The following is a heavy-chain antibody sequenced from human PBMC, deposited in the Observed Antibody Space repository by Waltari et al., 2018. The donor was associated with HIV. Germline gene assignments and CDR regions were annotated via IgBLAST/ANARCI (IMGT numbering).Heavy chain of an antibody. J-gene: IGHJ4*02. V-gene: IGHV3-74*01. CDR3: ATPIMIAFGGDDF. CDR2: SKSDGSST. D-gene: IGHD3-16*01. Sequence: EVQLVESGGGLVQPGGSLRLSCAASGFTFSTYWMHWVRQVPGKGLVWGARSKSDGSSTSYADSGKGRFTVSRDNAKNTLYLQMNSLRPEDSAVYYCATPIMIAFGGDDFWGQGTLVTVSS. CDR1: GFTFSTYW.